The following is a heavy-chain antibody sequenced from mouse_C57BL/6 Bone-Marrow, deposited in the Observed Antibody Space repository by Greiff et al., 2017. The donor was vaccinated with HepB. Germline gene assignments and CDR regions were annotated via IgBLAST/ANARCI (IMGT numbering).Heavy chain of an antibody. V-gene: IGHV1-64*01. Sequence: QVQLKESGAELVKPGASVKLSCKASGYTFTSYWMHWVKQRPGQGLEWIGMIHPNSGSTNYNEKFKSKATLTVDKSSSTAYMQLSSLTSEDSAVYYCAREEGTDGWGQGTLVTVSA. CDR2: IHPNSGST. CDR3: AREEGTDG. D-gene: IGHD3-3*01. CDR1: GYTFTSYW. J-gene: IGHJ3*01.